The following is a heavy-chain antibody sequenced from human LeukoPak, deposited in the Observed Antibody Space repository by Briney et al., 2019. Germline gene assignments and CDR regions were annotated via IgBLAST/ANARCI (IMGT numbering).Heavy chain of an antibody. V-gene: IGHV3-66*01. CDR2: IYTDGST. CDR1: GFTVSSHY. J-gene: IGHJ4*02. D-gene: IGHD3-16*01. Sequence: VGSLRLSCVASGFTVSSHYMSWVRQAPGKGLEWVSAIYTDGSTYYAGSVKGRFTISRDNSENTLYLQMNSLRVEDTAVYYCARDRPAGGVGDFDHWGQGTLVSVSS. CDR3: ARDRPAGGVGDFDH.